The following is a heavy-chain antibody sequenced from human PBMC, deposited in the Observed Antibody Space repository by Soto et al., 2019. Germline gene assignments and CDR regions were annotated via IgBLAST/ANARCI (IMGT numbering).Heavy chain of an antibody. Sequence: SENLSHTCAVYGGSFSGYYWTWIRQPPGTGLEWIGEINHSGSTNYNPSLKSRVTISVDTSKNQFSLKLTSVTAADTAVYYCARDKITCLFDYWGQGTLVT. J-gene: IGHJ4*02. D-gene: IGHD3-10*01. CDR2: INHSGST. CDR1: GGSFSGYY. CDR3: ARDKITCLFDY. V-gene: IGHV4-34*01.